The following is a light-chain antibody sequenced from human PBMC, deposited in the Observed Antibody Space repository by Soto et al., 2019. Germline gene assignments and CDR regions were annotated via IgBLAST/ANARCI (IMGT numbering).Light chain of an antibody. V-gene: IGLV2-18*02. J-gene: IGLJ3*02. CDR1: GSDFGRYNR. CDR3: SSFTTSDTWV. CDR2: EVT. Sequence: QSALTQPPSVSGSPGQSVTISCTGTGSDFGRYNRVSWYQHTPGTAPKLLIYEVTNRPSGVPDRFSGSRSGNTASLTISGLQADDDADYYCSSFTTSDTWVLGGGTQLTVL.